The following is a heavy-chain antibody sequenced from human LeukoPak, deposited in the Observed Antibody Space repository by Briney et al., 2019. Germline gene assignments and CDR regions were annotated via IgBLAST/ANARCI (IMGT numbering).Heavy chain of an antibody. CDR2: IYYSGST. J-gene: IGHJ4*02. CDR3: ARDPAAVRDIAPTDRGSN. CDR1: GGSISSSSYY. V-gene: IGHV4-39*07. D-gene: IGHD6-13*01. Sequence: KTSETLSLTCTVSGGSISSSSYYWGWIRQPPGKGLEWIGSIYYSGSTYYNPSLESRVNISVDTSKNQFSLKLNSVTAADTAVYYCARDPAAVRDIAPTDRGSNWGQGSLVTVSS.